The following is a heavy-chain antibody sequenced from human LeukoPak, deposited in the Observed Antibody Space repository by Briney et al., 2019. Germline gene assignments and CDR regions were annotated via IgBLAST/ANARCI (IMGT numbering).Heavy chain of an antibody. CDR2: IYHSGSP. Sequence: SETLSLTCAVSGGSISSNNWWGWVRQPPGKGLEWIGEIYHSGSPNYNPSLKSRVTISVDKSRNHFSLNLSSVTAADTAVYYCARVNINNWHSCVYWGQGTLVTVSS. CDR3: ARVNINNWHSCVY. J-gene: IGHJ4*02. CDR1: GGSISSNNW. D-gene: IGHD1-1*01. V-gene: IGHV4-4*02.